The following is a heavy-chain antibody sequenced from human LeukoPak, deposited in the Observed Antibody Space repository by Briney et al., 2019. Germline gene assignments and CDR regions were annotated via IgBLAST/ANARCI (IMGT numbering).Heavy chain of an antibody. CDR1: GFTFSSYW. CDR2: INSDGSST. Sequence: QPGGSLRLSCAASGFTFSSYWMHWVRQAPGKGLVWVSRINSDGSSTIYADSVKGRFTISRDNDKNTLYLQMNSLRAENTAVYYCARGRYDILTGHYYFDYWGQGTLVTVSS. D-gene: IGHD3-9*01. V-gene: IGHV3-74*01. CDR3: ARGRYDILTGHYYFDY. J-gene: IGHJ4*02.